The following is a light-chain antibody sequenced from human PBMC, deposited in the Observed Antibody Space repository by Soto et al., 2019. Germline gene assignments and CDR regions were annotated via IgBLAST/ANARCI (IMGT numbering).Light chain of an antibody. J-gene: IGKJ1*01. CDR2: MAS. Sequence: DIQMAQSPSTLSASVGDRVTITCRASQSISTWLAWYQQKPGRAPKLLIYMASTLESGVPSRFSGSGSGTEFTLTISSLQPDDIATYYCRHYNSYLEPFGQGTRVEIK. V-gene: IGKV1-5*03. CDR3: RHYNSYLEP. CDR1: QSISTW.